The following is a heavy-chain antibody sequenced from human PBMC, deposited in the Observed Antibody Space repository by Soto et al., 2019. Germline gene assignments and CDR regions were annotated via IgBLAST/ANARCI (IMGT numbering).Heavy chain of an antibody. V-gene: IGHV1-2*02. D-gene: IGHD6-6*01. Sequence: QVQLVQSGAEVKKPGASVKVSCKASGYTFTGYYMHWVRQAPGQGLEWMGWINPNSGGTNYAQKFQGRVTMTRDTSISTAYMEMSRLRADDTAVYYCAGSSSAPHDYYYGMDVWGQGTTVTGSS. CDR2: INPNSGGT. CDR1: GYTFTGYY. J-gene: IGHJ6*02. CDR3: AGSSSAPHDYYYGMDV.